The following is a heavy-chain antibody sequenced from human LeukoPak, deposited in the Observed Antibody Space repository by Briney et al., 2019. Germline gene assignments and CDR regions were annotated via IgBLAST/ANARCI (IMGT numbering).Heavy chain of an antibody. CDR3: AREDVVVPAAH. Sequence: ASVKVCCKASGYTFTVYYVHWVRQAPGQGLEWMGWINPNSGGTNYAQKFQGRVTMTRDTSVSTAYMELSRLASDDTAVYFCAREDVVVPAAHWSQGTLVTVSS. CDR2: INPNSGGT. D-gene: IGHD2-2*01. V-gene: IGHV1-2*02. CDR1: GYTFTVYY. J-gene: IGHJ4*02.